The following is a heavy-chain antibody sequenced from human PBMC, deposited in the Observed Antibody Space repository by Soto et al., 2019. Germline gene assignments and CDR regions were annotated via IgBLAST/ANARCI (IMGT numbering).Heavy chain of an antibody. V-gene: IGHV1-69*01. CDR3: ARDSWGSSSSMERNY. CDR1: GGTFSSYA. D-gene: IGHD6-6*01. CDR2: IIPIFGTA. Sequence: QVQLVQSGAEVKKPGYSVKVSCKASGGTFSSYAIRWVRQAPGQGLEWMGGIIPIFGTANYAQKFQGRVTITADESTSTASLELSSLRSEYPAVYYCARDSWGSSSSMERNYWGQGTLVNVSS. J-gene: IGHJ4*02.